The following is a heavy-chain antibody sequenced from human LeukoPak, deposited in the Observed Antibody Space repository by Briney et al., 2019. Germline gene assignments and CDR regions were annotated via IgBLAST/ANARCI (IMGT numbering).Heavy chain of an antibody. D-gene: IGHD3/OR15-3a*01. Sequence: PGGSLRLSCAASGFTFDDYAMHWVRQGPGKGLEWVSGISWNGGSIGYVDSEKGRFTISRDNAKNSLYLQMNSLRAEDTAVYYCAKDMSFDGDYGMDVWGQGTTVTVSS. V-gene: IGHV3-9*01. J-gene: IGHJ6*02. CDR1: GFTFDDYA. CDR2: ISWNGGSI. CDR3: AKDMSFDGDYGMDV.